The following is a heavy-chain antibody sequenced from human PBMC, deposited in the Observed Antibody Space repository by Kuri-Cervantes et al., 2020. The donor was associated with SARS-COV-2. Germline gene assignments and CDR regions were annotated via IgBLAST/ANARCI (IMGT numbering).Heavy chain of an antibody. CDR1: GGSFSDYY. J-gene: IGHJ4*02. CDR3: ARALGTTGDY. CDR2: INHSGST. V-gene: IGHV4-34*01. D-gene: IGHD1-1*01. Sequence: SETLSLTCAVYGGSFSDYYWTWIRQPPGKGLEWIGEINHSGSTNYNPFLKSRVTISVDTSKNQFSLKLSSVTAADTAVYYCARALGTTGDYWGQGTLVTVSS.